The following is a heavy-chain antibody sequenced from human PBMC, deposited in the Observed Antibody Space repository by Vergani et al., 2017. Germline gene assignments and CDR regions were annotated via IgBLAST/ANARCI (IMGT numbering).Heavy chain of an antibody. CDR2: ISSSSSYI. V-gene: IGHV3-21*01. D-gene: IGHD3-16*01. CDR1: GFTFSSYS. Sequence: EVQLVESGGGLVKPGGSLRLSCAASGFTFSSYSMNWVRQAPGKGLEWVSSISSSSSYIYYADSVKGRFTISRDNAKNSLYLQMNSLRAEDTAVYYCAGESLREFRHYMDVWGKGTTVTVSS. CDR3: AGESLREFRHYMDV. J-gene: IGHJ6*03.